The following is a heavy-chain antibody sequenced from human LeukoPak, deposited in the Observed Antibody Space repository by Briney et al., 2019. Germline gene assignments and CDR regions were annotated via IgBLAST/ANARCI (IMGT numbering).Heavy chain of an antibody. D-gene: IGHD6-13*01. CDR3: ARRFSSSWYGARGVDY. Sequence: SETLSLTCAVYGGSFSGYYWSWIRQPPGKGLEWIGEINHSGSTKYNPSLKSRVTISVDTSKNQFSLKLSSVTAADTAVYYCARRFSSSWYGARGVDYWGQGTLVTVSS. CDR2: INHSGST. V-gene: IGHV4-34*01. CDR1: GGSFSGYY. J-gene: IGHJ4*02.